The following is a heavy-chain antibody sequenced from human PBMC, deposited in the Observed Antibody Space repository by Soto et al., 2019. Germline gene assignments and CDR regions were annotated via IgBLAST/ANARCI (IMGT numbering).Heavy chain of an antibody. J-gene: IGHJ4*02. CDR1: GFTFSSYD. Sequence: GGSLRLSCAASGFTFSSYDMHWVRQATGKGLGWVSAIGTAGDPYYPGSVKGRFTISRENAKNSLYLQMNSLRAGDTAVYYCAGSPAGDYVFEYWGQGTLVTSPQ. V-gene: IGHV3-13*05. CDR3: AGSPAGDYVFEY. D-gene: IGHD4-17*01. CDR2: IGTAGDP.